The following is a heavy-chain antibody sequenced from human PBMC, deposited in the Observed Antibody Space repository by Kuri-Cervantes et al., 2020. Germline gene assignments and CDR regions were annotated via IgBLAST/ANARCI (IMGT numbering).Heavy chain of an antibody. J-gene: IGHJ3*02. CDR1: GFTFSSYW. CDR2: IKQDGSEK. CDR3: VREGERRAFDI. V-gene: IGHV3-7*01. Sequence: GESLKISCAASGFTFSSYWISWVRQAPGKGLEWVANIKQDGSEKYYVVSVKNRFTISRDNAKNPRNLQMNSLKAEDTAVYYCVREGERRAFDIWGQGTMVTVSS. D-gene: IGHD3-16*01.